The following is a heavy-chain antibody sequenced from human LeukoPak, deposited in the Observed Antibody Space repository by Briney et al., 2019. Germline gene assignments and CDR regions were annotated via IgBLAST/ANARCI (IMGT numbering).Heavy chain of an antibody. D-gene: IGHD5-12*01. Sequence: SETLSLTCTVSGGSISSSSYYWGWIRQPPGKGLEWIGSMYYSGGTYHNPSLKSRVTISVDTSKNQFSLKLSSVTAADTAVYYCARVEDSGYDYRGRFDPWGQGTLVTVSS. CDR1: GGSISSSSYY. CDR3: ARVEDSGYDYRGRFDP. V-gene: IGHV4-39*07. J-gene: IGHJ5*02. CDR2: MYYSGGT.